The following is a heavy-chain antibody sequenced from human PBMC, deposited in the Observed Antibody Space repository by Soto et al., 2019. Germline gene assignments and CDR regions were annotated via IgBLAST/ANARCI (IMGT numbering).Heavy chain of an antibody. CDR3: AKDRVIVVSDYYYGMDV. D-gene: IGHD3-22*01. J-gene: IGHJ6*02. CDR1: GFTFSSYG. CDR2: ISYDGSNK. V-gene: IGHV3-30*18. Sequence: GGSLRLSCAASGFTFSSYGMHWVRQAPGKGLEWVAVISYDGSNKYYADSVKGRFTISRDNSKNTLYLQMNSLRAEDTAVYYCAKDRVIVVSDYYYGMDVWGQGTTVTVSS.